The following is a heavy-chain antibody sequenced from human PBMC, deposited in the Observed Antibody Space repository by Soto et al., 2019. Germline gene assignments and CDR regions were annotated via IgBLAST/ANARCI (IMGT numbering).Heavy chain of an antibody. CDR2: ISASGDIS. CDR3: AKATATGGGAFDI. J-gene: IGHJ3*02. Sequence: PGGSLRLSCAASGLTFSTYGINWVRQAPGRGLEWVSVISASGDISYYPDSVKGRFTISRDNSKNTLFLQMNSLTAGDTAVYYCAKATATGGGAFDICGQGTMVTVSS. D-gene: IGHD2-8*02. V-gene: IGHV3-23*01. CDR1: GLTFSTYG.